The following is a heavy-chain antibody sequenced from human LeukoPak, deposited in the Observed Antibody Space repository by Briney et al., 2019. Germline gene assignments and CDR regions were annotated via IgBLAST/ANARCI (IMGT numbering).Heavy chain of an antibody. CDR1: GGTFSSYA. D-gene: IGHD6-19*01. J-gene: IGHJ4*02. Sequence: SVKVSCKASGGTFSSYAISWVRQAPGQGREWMGGIIPIFGTANYAQKFQGRVTITADESTSTAYMELSSLRSEDTAVYYCARGPFSSGWYAKQFDYWGQGTLVTVSS. CDR2: IIPIFGTA. CDR3: ARGPFSSGWYAKQFDY. V-gene: IGHV1-69*01.